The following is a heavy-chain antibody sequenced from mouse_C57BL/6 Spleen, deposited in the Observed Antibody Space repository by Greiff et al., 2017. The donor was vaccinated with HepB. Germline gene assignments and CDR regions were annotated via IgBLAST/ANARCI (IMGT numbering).Heavy chain of an antibody. CDR3: ASVVATRGYYAMDY. V-gene: IGHV1-11*01. CDR2: IYPVSGET. D-gene: IGHD1-1*01. CDR1: GYTFTDHI. J-gene: IGHJ4*01. Sequence: QVQLKESGAELASPGASVTLSCKASGYTFTDHIMNWVKKRPGQGLEWIGRIYPVSGETNYNQKFMGKATFSVDRSSSTVYMVLNSLTSEDPAVYYCASVVATRGYYAMDYWGQGTSVTVSS.